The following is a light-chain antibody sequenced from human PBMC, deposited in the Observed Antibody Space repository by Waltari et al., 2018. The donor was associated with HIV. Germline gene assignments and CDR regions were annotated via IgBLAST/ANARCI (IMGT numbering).Light chain of an antibody. CDR2: SAS. J-gene: IGKJ2*01. CDR3: QQYNNWPYT. V-gene: IGKV3-15*01. CDR1: QGVNIK. Sequence: EILMTQSPDTLSVSPGETATLSCRASQGVNIKLAWYQQKPGQAPRLLIYSASTRATGIPARFSGSGSGTEFTLTITSLQSEDFTIYYCQQYNNWPYTFGQGTKPEI.